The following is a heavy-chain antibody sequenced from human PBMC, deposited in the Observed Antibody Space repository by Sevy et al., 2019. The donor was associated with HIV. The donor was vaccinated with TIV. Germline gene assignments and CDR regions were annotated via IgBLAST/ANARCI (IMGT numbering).Heavy chain of an antibody. CDR3: AKDGHYYYTSGYSLNYFAY. J-gene: IGHJ4*02. Sequence: GGSLRLSCAASGFTFSSYAMSWVRQAPGKGLEWVSGITGSGGSTYDADSVKGRFTISRDNSKYKVYLHMYSLGAEDTAVYYCAKDGHYYYTSGYSLNYFAYWGQGTLVTVSS. CDR1: GFTFSSYA. D-gene: IGHD3-22*01. CDR2: ITGSGGST. V-gene: IGHV3-23*01.